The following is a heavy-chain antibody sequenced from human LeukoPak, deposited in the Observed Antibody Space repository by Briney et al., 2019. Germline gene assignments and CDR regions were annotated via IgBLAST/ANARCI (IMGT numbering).Heavy chain of an antibody. CDR1: GGYISSYY. Sequence: PSETLSLTCTVSGGYISSYYWSWIRQPPGKGLDWIGYIYYSGSTHYNPSLKSRVTISVDTSKNQFSLKLSSVTAADTAVYYCARYGGNFDYWGQGTLVTVSS. CDR3: ARYGGNFDY. V-gene: IGHV4-59*01. D-gene: IGHD4-23*01. CDR2: IYYSGST. J-gene: IGHJ4*02.